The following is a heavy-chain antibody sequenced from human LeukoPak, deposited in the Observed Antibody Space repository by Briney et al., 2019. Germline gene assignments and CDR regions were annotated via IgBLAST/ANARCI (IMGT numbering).Heavy chain of an antibody. CDR1: GIISSLYT. J-gene: IGHJ4*02. V-gene: IGHV3-30*04. D-gene: IGHD6-13*01. Sequence: GRSLRLSCAVSGIISSLYTLSWVRQPPGKGLEWLKHISYDGANRPYADSVKGRFTISRDNSKNTVYLEMNSLRRKDTALYYCAILGVAAAGTAYWGQGTLVTVSS. CDR2: ISYDGANR. CDR3: AILGVAAAGTAY.